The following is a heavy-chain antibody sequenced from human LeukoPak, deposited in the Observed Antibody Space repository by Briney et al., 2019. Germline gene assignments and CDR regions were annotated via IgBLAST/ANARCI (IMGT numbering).Heavy chain of an antibody. V-gene: IGHV4-34*01. D-gene: IGHD3-22*01. J-gene: IGHJ4*02. CDR2: INHSGST. CDR1: GGSCRGDY. Sequence: PSEARALTCAVYGGSCRGDYLSWIRQPPGKGLEWIGEINHSGSTNYNPSLKSRVTISVDTSKNQFSLKLSSVTAADTAVYYCAIGNYYGSSGPQYPPFFDYWGQGTLVTVSS. CDR3: AIGNYYGSSGPQYPPFFDY.